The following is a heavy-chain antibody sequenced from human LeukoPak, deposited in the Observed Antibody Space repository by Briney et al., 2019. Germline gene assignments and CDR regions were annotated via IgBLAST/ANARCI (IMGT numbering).Heavy chain of an antibody. CDR2: ISNSGHLM. Sequence: GGSLRLSCAASGITIRTYAMNWVRQAPGKGLEWISYISNSGHLMYYADSVKGRFTISRDNAKNSLYLQMNSLRAEDMAVYYCATYTTSRVFYMWGQGTMVAVSS. D-gene: IGHD2-2*02. CDR3: ATYTTSRVFYM. CDR1: GITIRTYA. V-gene: IGHV3-48*03. J-gene: IGHJ3*02.